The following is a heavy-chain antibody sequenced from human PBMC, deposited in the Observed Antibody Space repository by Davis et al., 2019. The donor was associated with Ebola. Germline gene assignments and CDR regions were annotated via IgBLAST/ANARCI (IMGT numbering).Heavy chain of an antibody. CDR2: INHSGST. V-gene: IGHV4-34*01. J-gene: IGHJ5*02. CDR3: ARGRGWLAYNWFDP. Sequence: PSETLSLTCAVYGGSFSGYYWSWIRQPPGKGLEWIGEINHSGSTNYNPSLKSRVTISVDTSKNQFSLKLSSVTAADTAVYYCARGRGWLAYNWFDPWGQGTLVTVSS. CDR1: GGSFSGYY. D-gene: IGHD6-19*01.